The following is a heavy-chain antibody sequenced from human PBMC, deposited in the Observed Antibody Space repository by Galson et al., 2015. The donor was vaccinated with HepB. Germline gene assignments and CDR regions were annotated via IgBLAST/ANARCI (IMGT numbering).Heavy chain of an antibody. CDR3: ARGPSATTPTQGWFDP. V-gene: IGHV4-30-2*01. J-gene: IGHJ5*02. D-gene: IGHD4-17*01. CDR1: AGSISSGSYC. Sequence: TLSLTCAVSAGSISSGSYCWSWIRQPPGKGLEWIGYIYHSGSTYYNPSLKSRVTISVDMSKNQFSLKLSSVTAADTAVYYCARGPSATTPTQGWFDPWGQGTLVTVSS. CDR2: IYHSGST.